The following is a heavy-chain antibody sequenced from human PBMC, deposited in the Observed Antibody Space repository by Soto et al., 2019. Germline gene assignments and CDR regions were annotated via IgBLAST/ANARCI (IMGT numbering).Heavy chain of an antibody. Sequence: EVQLLESGGGLVQPGGSLRLSCAASGFTFISYAMSWVRQAPGKGLEWVSAISGSGGSTYYADSVKGRFTISRDNSKNTLYLQMNSLRAEDTAVYYCAKDLNGGWFGVSDAFDIWGQGTMVTVSS. CDR2: ISGSGGST. V-gene: IGHV3-23*01. J-gene: IGHJ3*02. CDR3: AKDLNGGWFGVSDAFDI. D-gene: IGHD3-10*01. CDR1: GFTFISYA.